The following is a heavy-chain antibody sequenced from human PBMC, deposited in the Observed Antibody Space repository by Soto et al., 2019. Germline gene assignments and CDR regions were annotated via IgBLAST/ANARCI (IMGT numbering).Heavy chain of an antibody. V-gene: IGHV3-74*01. Sequence: GGSLRLSCAASGFTLSSFAMSWVRQAPGKGLEWVSWINSDGSSTSYADSVKGRFTISRDNAKNTLYLQMNILRAEDTAVYYCASGGSSLNFDSWGQGTLVTVSS. CDR1: GFTLSSFA. CDR2: INSDGSST. CDR3: ASGGSSLNFDS. J-gene: IGHJ4*02. D-gene: IGHD6-6*01.